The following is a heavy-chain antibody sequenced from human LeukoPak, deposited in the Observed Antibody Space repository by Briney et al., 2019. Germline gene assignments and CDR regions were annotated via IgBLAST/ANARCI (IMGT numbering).Heavy chain of an antibody. J-gene: IGHJ4*02. CDR1: GYSFTTYW. V-gene: IGHV5-51*01. Sequence: GESLKISCKGSGYSFTTYWSGWVRQMPGKGLEWLGIIFPSDSDTRYSPSFQGQVTISADKSISTAYLQWSSLKASDTAIYYCTRGRPIDYWGQGTLVTVSS. CDR3: TRGRPIDY. CDR2: IFPSDSDT.